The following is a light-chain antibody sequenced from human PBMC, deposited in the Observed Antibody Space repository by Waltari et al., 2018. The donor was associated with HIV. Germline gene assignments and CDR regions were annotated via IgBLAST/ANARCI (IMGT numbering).Light chain of an antibody. CDR1: NIESKR. CDR3: QVWDRSSDQVI. Sequence: YELTQPPSVSVAPGQTAMITCGGNNIESKRMQWYQQKPGQAPVLVIYFDLDRPSGIPERFSGSVSGNTATLTISRVDAGDEADYYCQVWDRSSDQVIFGGGTKLTVL. CDR2: FDL. V-gene: IGLV3-21*04. J-gene: IGLJ2*01.